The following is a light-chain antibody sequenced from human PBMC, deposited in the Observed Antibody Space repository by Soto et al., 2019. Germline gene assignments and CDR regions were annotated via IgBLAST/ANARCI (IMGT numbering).Light chain of an antibody. CDR3: HQYNNWPPGT. J-gene: IGKJ2*02. CDR1: QSISSN. CDR2: GAS. Sequence: EIVMTQSPATLSVSPGERATLSCRASQSISSNLASYQQKPGQAPSLLLYGASTMATGIPARFSGSGSGTDFTITISSLQAEDFAVYYCHQYNNWPPGTFGQGTKLEIK. V-gene: IGKV3-15*01.